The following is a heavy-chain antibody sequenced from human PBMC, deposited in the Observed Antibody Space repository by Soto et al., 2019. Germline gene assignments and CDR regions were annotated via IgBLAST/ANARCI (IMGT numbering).Heavy chain of an antibody. CDR1: VGSISSYY. J-gene: IGHJ4*02. CDR2: IYYIGST. Sequence: SETLSLTCTVSVGSISSYYWSWSRQPPGKGLEWIGYIYYIGSTNYNPSLKRRVTISVDTSKNQFSLKLSSVPAADTAVYYFDRAEASTGFDYSGQGTVVT. D-gene: IGHD1-26*01. V-gene: IGHV4-59*01. CDR3: DRAEASTGFDY.